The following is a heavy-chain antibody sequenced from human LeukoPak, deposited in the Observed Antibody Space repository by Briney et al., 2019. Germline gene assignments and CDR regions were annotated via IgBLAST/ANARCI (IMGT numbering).Heavy chain of an antibody. J-gene: IGHJ4*02. D-gene: IGHD4-17*01. V-gene: IGHV4-4*02. Sequence: SGTLSLTCAVSGDSISSTNWWNWVRQPPGKGLEWIGEIDHRGNTNYNPSLKSRVTTSVDRSKNQFSLKLTSVTAADTAVYYCARGYGPGYWGQGTLVTVSA. CDR1: GDSISSTNW. CDR2: IDHRGNT. CDR3: ARGYGPGY.